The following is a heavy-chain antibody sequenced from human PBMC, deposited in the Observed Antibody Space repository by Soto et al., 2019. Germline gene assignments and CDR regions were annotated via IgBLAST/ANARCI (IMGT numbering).Heavy chain of an antibody. CDR1: GFSVSDHF. J-gene: IGHJ4*02. V-gene: IGHV3-72*01. D-gene: IGHD1-20*01. Sequence: EVQLVESGGGLVQSGGSLRLSCTASGFSVSDHFMDWVRQTPGKGLEWLGQITNRATGDTTFYAASVKGRFTVSKDESRNSLYLQMNSLKIEDTAVYYCASSITQMLTDWGQGTLVAVAS. CDR3: ASSITQMLTD. CDR2: ITNRATGDTT.